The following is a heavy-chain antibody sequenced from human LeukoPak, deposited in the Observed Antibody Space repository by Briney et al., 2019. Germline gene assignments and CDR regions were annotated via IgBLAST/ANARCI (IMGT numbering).Heavy chain of an antibody. CDR2: ISGSGGGT. D-gene: IGHD1-26*01. CDR3: AKDLGRYRNNFFDY. V-gene: IGHV3-23*01. Sequence: TGGSLRLSCAASGFTFSSLAMSWVRQAPDKGVEWVSTISGSGGGTYYADSVKGRFTISRDDSKNTLHLQMNSLRADDTAVYYCAKDLGRYRNNFFDYWGQGNLVTVSS. J-gene: IGHJ4*02. CDR1: GFTFSSLA.